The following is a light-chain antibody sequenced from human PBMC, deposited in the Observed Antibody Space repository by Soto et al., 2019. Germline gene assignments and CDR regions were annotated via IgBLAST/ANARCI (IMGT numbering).Light chain of an antibody. V-gene: IGKV3-20*01. CDR1: QSVSSSY. J-gene: IGKJ3*01. CDR3: QQYGSSLLFT. CDR2: GAS. Sequence: EIVLTKSPGTLSLSPGERATLSCRASQSVSSSYLAWYQQKPGQAPRLLIYGASSRATGIPARFSGSGSGTDFTLTISRLEPEDFAVYYCQQYGSSLLFTFGPGTKVDIK.